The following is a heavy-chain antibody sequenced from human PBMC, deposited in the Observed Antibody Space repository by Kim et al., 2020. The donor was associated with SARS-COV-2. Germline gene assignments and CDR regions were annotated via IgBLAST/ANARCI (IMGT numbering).Heavy chain of an antibody. CDR1: GFRFNDYY. CDR2: INIGGGTP. CDR3: ARDSTLQRVTGHSADFFAMDV. D-gene: IGHD2-21*02. V-gene: IGHV3-11*01. J-gene: IGHJ6*02. Sequence: GGSLRLSCAASGFRFNDYYMSWVRQAPGKGLEWISYINIGGGTPHYADSVKGRFTISRDSAKNSVYLEMTSLRADDTGIYFCARDSTLQRVTGHSADFFAMDVWGQGTTVIVSS.